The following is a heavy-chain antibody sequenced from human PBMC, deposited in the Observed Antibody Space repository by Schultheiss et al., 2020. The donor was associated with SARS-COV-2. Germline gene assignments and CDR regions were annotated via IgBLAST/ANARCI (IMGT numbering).Heavy chain of an antibody. CDR1: GFTFSTSG. Sequence: GGSLRLSCATSGFTFSTSGMTWVRQAPGKGLEWVASIVGGSDATHYADSVKGRFTISRDNAKNTLYLQMNSLRAEDTAVYYCARDCMGNLNRAGFDYWGQGTLVTVSS. CDR2: IVGGSDAT. J-gene: IGHJ4*02. D-gene: IGHD4-23*01. CDR3: ARDCMGNLNRAGFDY. V-gene: IGHV3-21*01.